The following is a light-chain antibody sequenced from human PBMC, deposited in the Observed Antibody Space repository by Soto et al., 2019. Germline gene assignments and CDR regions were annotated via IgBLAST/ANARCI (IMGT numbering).Light chain of an antibody. Sequence: DIQMTQSPSSLSASVGDRVTITCQASQDISNYLNCYQQKPGKAPKLLIYDASNFETGVPSRFRGSGFGTDFTFTISSLQPEDIATYYCQQYDNLPYTFGQGTKLEIK. V-gene: IGKV1-33*01. CDR2: DAS. CDR3: QQYDNLPYT. J-gene: IGKJ2*01. CDR1: QDISNY.